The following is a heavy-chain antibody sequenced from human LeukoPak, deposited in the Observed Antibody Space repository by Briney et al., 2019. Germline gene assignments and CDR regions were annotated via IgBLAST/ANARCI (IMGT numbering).Heavy chain of an antibody. CDR3: AKSIGIQLWLPSGY. CDR1: GFSFGTYT. CDR2: IRHSDGST. J-gene: IGHJ4*02. V-gene: IGHV3-23*01. D-gene: IGHD5-18*01. Sequence: AGGSLRLSCAASGFSFGTYTMYWVRQAPGKGLEWVSGIRHSDGSTYYADSVTGRFTISSDISKDTLYLHMNSLRADDTAVYYCAKSIGIQLWLPSGYWGQGTLVTVSS.